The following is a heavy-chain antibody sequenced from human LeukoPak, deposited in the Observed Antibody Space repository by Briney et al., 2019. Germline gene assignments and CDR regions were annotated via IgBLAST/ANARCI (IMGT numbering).Heavy chain of an antibody. D-gene: IGHD3-10*01. V-gene: IGHV3-7*01. CDR3: ARIPTLWFPPTEAFDI. CDR1: GFTFSSYW. CDR2: IKQDGSEK. Sequence: TGGSLRLSCAASGFTFSSYWMSWVRQAPGKGLEWVANIKQDGSEKYYVDSVKGRFTISRDNAKNSLYLQMNSLRAEDTAVYYRARIPTLWFPPTEAFDIWGQGTMVTVSS. J-gene: IGHJ3*02.